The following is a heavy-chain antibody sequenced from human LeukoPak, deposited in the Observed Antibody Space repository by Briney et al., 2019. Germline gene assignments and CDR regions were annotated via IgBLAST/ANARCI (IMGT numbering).Heavy chain of an antibody. CDR3: ARRYSTRNFFDS. Sequence: PGGSLRLSCAASGFTFSSYAMNWVRQAPGKGLEWVSAINYHGGNTYYADSVKGRFTISRDNSNNTLHLQINSLRAEDTALYFCARRYSTRNFFDSWGQGTLVTVSS. V-gene: IGHV3-23*01. D-gene: IGHD1-1*01. CDR2: INYHGGNT. CDR1: GFTFSSYA. J-gene: IGHJ4*02.